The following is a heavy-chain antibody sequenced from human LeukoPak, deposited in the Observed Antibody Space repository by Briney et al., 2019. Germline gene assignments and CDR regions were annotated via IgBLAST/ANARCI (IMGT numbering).Heavy chain of an antibody. J-gene: IGHJ4*02. D-gene: IGHD3-10*01. CDR3: AKDSLWFGDLFDY. V-gene: IGHV3-30*18. CDR1: GFTFSSYG. Sequence: GGSLRLSCAASGFTFSSYGMHWVRQAPGKGLEWVAVISYDGSNKYYADSVKGRFTISRDNSKNTLYLQMNSLRAEDTAVYYCAKDSLWFGDLFDYWGQGTLVTVSS. CDR2: ISYDGSNK.